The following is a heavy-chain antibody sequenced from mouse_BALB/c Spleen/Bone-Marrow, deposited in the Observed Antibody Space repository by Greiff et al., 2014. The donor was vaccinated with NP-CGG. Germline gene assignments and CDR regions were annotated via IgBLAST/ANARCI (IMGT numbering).Heavy chain of an antibody. CDR3: TREDTNWDFDY. CDR1: GFTFSSYT. J-gene: IGHJ2*01. Sequence: EVQVVESGGGLVKPGGSLKLSCAASGFTFSSYTMSWVRQTPEKRLEWVATISSGGSCTYYPDSVKGRFAISRDNAKNSLYLQMSSLKSEDTAMYYCTREDTNWDFDYWGQGTTLTVSS. CDR2: ISSGGSCT. V-gene: IGHV5-6-4*01. D-gene: IGHD4-1*01.